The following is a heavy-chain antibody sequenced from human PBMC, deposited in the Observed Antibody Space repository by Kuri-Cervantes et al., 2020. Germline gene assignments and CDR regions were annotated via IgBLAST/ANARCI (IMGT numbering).Heavy chain of an antibody. D-gene: IGHD4-17*01. V-gene: IGHV1-8*01. Sequence: ASVKVSCKASGYTFTSYDINWVRQATGQGLEWMGWMNPNSGNTGYAQKFQGRVTITRDTSASTAYMELSSLRSEDTAVYYCARWGLTVTTGGADYWGQGTLVTVSS. CDR2: MNPNSGNT. J-gene: IGHJ4*02. CDR3: ARWGLTVTTGGADY. CDR1: GYTFTSYD.